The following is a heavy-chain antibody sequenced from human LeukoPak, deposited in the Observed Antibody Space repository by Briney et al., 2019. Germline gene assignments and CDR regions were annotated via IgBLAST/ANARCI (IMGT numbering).Heavy chain of an antibody. CDR1: GFTFSSYS. CDR2: ISSSSSYI. Sequence: GGSLRLSCAASGFTFSSYSMNWVRQAPGKGLEWVSSISSSSSYIYYADSVKGRFTISRDNAKNSLYLQMNSLRAEDTAVCYCARESYFGYYFPSFYFWGQGTLVTVSS. D-gene: IGHD2-8*01. J-gene: IGHJ4*02. V-gene: IGHV3-21*01. CDR3: ARESYFGYYFPSFYF.